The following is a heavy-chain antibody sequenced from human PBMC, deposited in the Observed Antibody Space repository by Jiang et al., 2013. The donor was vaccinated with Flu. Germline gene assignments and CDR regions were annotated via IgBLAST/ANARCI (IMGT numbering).Heavy chain of an antibody. Sequence: SQTLSLTCAISGDSVSSNSAAWNWIRQSPSRGLEWLGRTYYRSKWYNDYAVSVKSRITINPDTSKNQFSLQLNSVTPEDTAVYYCARDVYRLARGWSQKGGYYYYGMDVWGQGTTVTVSS. CDR3: ARDVYRLARGWSQKGGYYYYGMDV. CDR2: TYYRSKWYN. J-gene: IGHJ6*02. CDR1: GDSVSSNSAA. V-gene: IGHV6-1*01. D-gene: IGHD6-19*01.